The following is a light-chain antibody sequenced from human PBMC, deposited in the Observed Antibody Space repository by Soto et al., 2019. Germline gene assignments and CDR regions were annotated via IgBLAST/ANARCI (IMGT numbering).Light chain of an antibody. CDR1: SSDVGGYNY. J-gene: IGLJ1*01. Sequence: QSALTQPASVSGSXXXXXXISCTGTSSDVGGYNYVSWYQQHPGKAPKLMIYDVSNRPSGVSNRFSGSKSGNTASLTISGLQAEDEADYYCSSYTSSSTLNVFGTGTKLTV. CDR2: DVS. CDR3: SSYTSSSTLNV. V-gene: IGLV2-14*01.